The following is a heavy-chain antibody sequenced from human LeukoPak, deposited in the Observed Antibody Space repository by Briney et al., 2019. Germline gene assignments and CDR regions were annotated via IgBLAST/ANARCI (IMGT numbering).Heavy chain of an antibody. CDR2: ISGSGGST. V-gene: IGHV3-23*01. CDR3: ASGSGYCSGGSCSDY. D-gene: IGHD2-15*01. CDR1: GFTFSSYG. Sequence: GGSLRLSCAASGFTFSSYGMSWVRQAPGKGLEWVSSISGSGGSTYYGDSVKGRFTISRDNSKNTLYLQMNSLRAEDTAVYYCASGSGYCSGGSCSDYWGQGTLVTVSS. J-gene: IGHJ4*02.